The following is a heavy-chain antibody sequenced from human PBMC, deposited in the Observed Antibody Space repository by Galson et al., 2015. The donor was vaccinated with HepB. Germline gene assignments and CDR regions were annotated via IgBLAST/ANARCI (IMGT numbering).Heavy chain of an antibody. D-gene: IGHD5-12*01. CDR1: GFTFSSYA. Sequence: SLRLSCAASGFTFSSYAMHWVRQAPGKGLEWVAVISYDGSNKYYADSVKGRFTISRDNSKNTLYLQMNSLRAEDTAVYYCARARWYSGYDFRRMAFDIWGQGTMVTVSS. J-gene: IGHJ3*02. CDR3: ARARWYSGYDFRRMAFDI. V-gene: IGHV3-30*04. CDR2: ISYDGSNK.